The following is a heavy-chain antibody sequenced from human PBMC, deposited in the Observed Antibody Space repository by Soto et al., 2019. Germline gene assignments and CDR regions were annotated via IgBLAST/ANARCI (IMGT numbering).Heavy chain of an antibody. J-gene: IGHJ3*02. Sequence: ASVKVSCKASGYTFTSYGISWVRQAPGQGLEWMGWISAYNGNTNYAQKLQGRVTMTTDTSTSTAYMELRSLRSDDTAVYYCARDYYDFWSGPVRPDALAIWGQGTMVTVSS. CDR3: ARDYYDFWSGPVRPDALAI. D-gene: IGHD3-3*01. CDR2: ISAYNGNT. CDR1: GYTFTSYG. V-gene: IGHV1-18*04.